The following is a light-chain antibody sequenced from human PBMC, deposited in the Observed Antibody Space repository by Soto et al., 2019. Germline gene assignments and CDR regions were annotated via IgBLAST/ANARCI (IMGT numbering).Light chain of an antibody. J-gene: IGLJ1*01. CDR3: SSYTRSTTQV. CDR2: EVS. Sequence: QSVLTQPGSVSGSPGQSITISCTGTSSDVGGYNYVSWYQQHPGKAPKLMIYEVSNRPSGVSNRFSGSKSGNTASLTISGLQAEDEADYYCSSYTRSTTQVFGTGTKVTVL. V-gene: IGLV2-14*01. CDR1: SSDVGGYNY.